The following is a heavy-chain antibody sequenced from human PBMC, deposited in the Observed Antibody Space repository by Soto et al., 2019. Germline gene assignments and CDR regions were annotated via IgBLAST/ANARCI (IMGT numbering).Heavy chain of an antibody. CDR1: EFTFSNYA. CDR3: AKGSSTSRTLYYDY. J-gene: IGHJ4*02. Sequence: GSLRLSCAASEFTFSNYAMSWVRHAPGKGLEWVSGISGGGSSTSYADSVKGRFTISRDNSKNTLYLQMNSLRAEDTAVYYCAKGSSTSRTLYYDYWGQGTLVTVSS. D-gene: IGHD2-8*01. V-gene: IGHV3-23*01. CDR2: ISGGGSST.